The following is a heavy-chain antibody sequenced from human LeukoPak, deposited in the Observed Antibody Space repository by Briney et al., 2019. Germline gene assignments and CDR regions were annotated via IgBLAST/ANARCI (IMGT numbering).Heavy chain of an antibody. V-gene: IGHV3-30*03. CDR2: ISYDGSNK. CDR3: TTFAVVEGY. J-gene: IGHJ4*02. CDR1: GFTFSSYG. Sequence: GRSLRLSCAASGFTFSSYGMHWVRQAPGKGLEWVAVISYDGSNKYYADSVKGRFTISRDNSKNTLYLQMNSLKTEDTAVYYCTTFAVVEGYWGQGTLVTVSS. D-gene: IGHD2-15*01.